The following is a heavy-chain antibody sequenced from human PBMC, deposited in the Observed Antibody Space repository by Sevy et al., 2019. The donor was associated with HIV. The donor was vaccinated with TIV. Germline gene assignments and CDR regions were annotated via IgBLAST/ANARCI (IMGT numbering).Heavy chain of an antibody. Sequence: GGSLRLSCAASGFTFSSYAMSWVRQAPGKGLEWVSAIRGSGGSTYYADSVKGRFTITRDNSKNTLYLQMNSLRAEDTAVYYCAKRADATYYYDSSGYFGYWGQGTLVTVSS. CDR3: AKRADATYYYDSSGYFGY. V-gene: IGHV3-23*01. CDR2: IRGSGGST. CDR1: GFTFSSYA. J-gene: IGHJ4*02. D-gene: IGHD3-22*01.